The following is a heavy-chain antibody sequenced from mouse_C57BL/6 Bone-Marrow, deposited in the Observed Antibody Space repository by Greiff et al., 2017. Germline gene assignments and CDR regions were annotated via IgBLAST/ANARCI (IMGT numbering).Heavy chain of an antibody. CDR3: ARLYYDYDVFAY. CDR2: INPSSGYT. Sequence: QVQLKESGAELARPGASVKMSCKASGYTFTSYTMHWVKQRPGQGLEWIGYINPSSGYTKYNQKFKDKATLTADKSSSTAYMQLSSLTSEDSAVYYCARLYYDYDVFAYWGQGTLVTVSA. D-gene: IGHD2-4*01. J-gene: IGHJ3*01. V-gene: IGHV1-4*01. CDR1: GYTFTSYT.